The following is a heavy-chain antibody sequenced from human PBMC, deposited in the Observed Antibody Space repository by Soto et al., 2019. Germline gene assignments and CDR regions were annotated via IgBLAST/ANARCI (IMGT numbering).Heavy chain of an antibody. CDR1: GYTLAELS. D-gene: IGHD3-10*01. V-gene: IGHV1-24*01. CDR3: ATDRGDGWDYFDY. Sequence: GASVEVCWKVSGYTLAELSMHWVRQDPGKGLEWMGGFDPEDGETIYAQKFQGRVTMTEDTSTDTAYMELSSLRSEDTAVYYCATDRGDGWDYFDYWGQGTLVTVSS. J-gene: IGHJ4*02. CDR2: FDPEDGET.